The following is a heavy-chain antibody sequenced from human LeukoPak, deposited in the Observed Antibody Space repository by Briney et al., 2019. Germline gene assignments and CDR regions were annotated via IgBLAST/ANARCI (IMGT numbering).Heavy chain of an antibody. CDR3: TRVRRGGKQQLVQFDY. Sequence: GGSLRLSCAASGFTFSSYSMNWVRQAPGKGLEWVSSISSSSSYIYYADSVKGRFTISRDNAKNSLYLQMNSLRAEDTAVYYCTRVRRGGKQQLVQFDYWGQGTLVTVSS. J-gene: IGHJ4*02. CDR1: GFTFSSYS. D-gene: IGHD6-13*01. CDR2: ISSSSSYI. V-gene: IGHV3-21*01.